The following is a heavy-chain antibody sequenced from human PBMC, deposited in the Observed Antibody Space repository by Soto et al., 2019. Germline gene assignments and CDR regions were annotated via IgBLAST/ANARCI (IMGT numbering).Heavy chain of an antibody. Sequence: ASVKVSCKVSGYTLTELSMHWVRQAPGKGLEWMGGFDPEDGETIYAQKFQGRVTMTEDTSTDTAYMELSSLRSEDTAVYYCATIPPLLRFLEWAFDYWGQGTLVTVSS. CDR2: FDPEDGET. J-gene: IGHJ4*02. CDR3: ATIPPLLRFLEWAFDY. CDR1: GYTLTELS. V-gene: IGHV1-24*01. D-gene: IGHD3-3*01.